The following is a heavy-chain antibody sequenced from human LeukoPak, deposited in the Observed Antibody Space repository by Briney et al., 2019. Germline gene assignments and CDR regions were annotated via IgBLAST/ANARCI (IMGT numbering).Heavy chain of an antibody. D-gene: IGHD3-22*01. Sequence: SVKLSCTASGGTFSSYSMSWVRQAPGQGLEWMGSIIHIGGATNYAQNVKGRVTITRDDSTNTAYMQLSSLRSDDTAVYYCASSRLTDYYDRSANTPGLDAFDMWGQGTMVSVS. CDR3: ASSRLTDYYDRSANTPGLDAFDM. V-gene: IGHV1-69*05. CDR2: IIHIGGAT. CDR1: GGTFSSYS. J-gene: IGHJ3*02.